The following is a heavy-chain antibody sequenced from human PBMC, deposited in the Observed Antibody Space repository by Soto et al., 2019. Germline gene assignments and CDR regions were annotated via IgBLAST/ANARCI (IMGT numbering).Heavy chain of an antibody. Sequence: QVQLVESGGGVVQPGRSLRLSCAASGLTFSSYHMHWVRQAPGKGLEWVAVIWNDESNKYYPDSVKGRFTISRDNSKNTLWLQMNSLRVEDTAVYYCARIGSWALNFDYWGQGTLVTVSS. CDR2: IWNDESNK. CDR3: ARIGSWALNFDY. CDR1: GLTFSSYH. D-gene: IGHD6-13*01. J-gene: IGHJ4*02. V-gene: IGHV3-33*01.